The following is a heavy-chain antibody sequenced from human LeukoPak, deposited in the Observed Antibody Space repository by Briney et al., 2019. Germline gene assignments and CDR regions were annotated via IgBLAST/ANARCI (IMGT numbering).Heavy chain of an antibody. V-gene: IGHV3-53*01. CDR3: ARDAPQVPAAGVLAS. D-gene: IGHD6-13*01. CDR2: IYSRGDT. J-gene: IGHJ4*02. CDR1: GFTVSDNY. Sequence: GGSLRLSCAASGFTVSDNYMSWVRQAPGKGLEWVSVIYSRGDTYYADSVEGRFTISKDNSKNTLFLQMNSLRVEDTAIYYCARDAPQVPAAGVLASRGKGSPVTVSS.